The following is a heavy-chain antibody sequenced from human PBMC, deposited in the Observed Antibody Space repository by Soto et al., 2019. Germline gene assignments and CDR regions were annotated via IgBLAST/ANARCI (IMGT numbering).Heavy chain of an antibody. CDR1: GYTFTSYA. CDR2: INAGNGNT. J-gene: IGHJ5*02. V-gene: IGHV1-3*01. CDR3: ARSVLQQLVQNWFDP. D-gene: IGHD6-13*01. Sequence: VASVKVSCKASGYTFTSYAMHWVRQAPGQRLEWMGWINAGNGNTKYSQKFQGRVTITRDTSASTAYMELSSLRSEDTAVYYCARSVLQQLVQNWFDPWGQGTLVTVSS.